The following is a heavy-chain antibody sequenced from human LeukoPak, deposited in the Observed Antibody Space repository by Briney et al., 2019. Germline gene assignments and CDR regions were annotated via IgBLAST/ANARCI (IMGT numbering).Heavy chain of an antibody. V-gene: IGHV3-30-3*01. CDR3: ARGRDLNDYGDYYYGMDV. D-gene: IGHD4-17*01. CDR2: ISYDGSNK. J-gene: IGHJ6*02. CDR1: RFTFSSYA. Sequence: PGGSLRLSCAASRFTFSSYAMHWVRQAPGKGLEWVAVISYDGSNKYYADSVEGRFTISRDNSKNTLYLQMNSLRAEDTAVYYCARGRDLNDYGDYYYGMDVWGQGTTVTVSS.